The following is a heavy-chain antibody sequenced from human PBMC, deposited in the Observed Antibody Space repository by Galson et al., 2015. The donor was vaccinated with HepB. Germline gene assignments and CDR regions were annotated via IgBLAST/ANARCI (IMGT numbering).Heavy chain of an antibody. CDR1: GFTFSSYW. CDR2: IKQDGSEK. CDR3: ARGGITAMVPFDY. V-gene: IGHV3-7*03. D-gene: IGHD5-18*01. Sequence: SLRLSCAASGFTFSSYWMSWVRQAPGKGLEWVANIKQDGSEKYYVDSVKGRFTISRDNAKNSLYLQMNSLRAEDTAVYYCARGGITAMVPFDYWGQGTLVTVSS. J-gene: IGHJ4*02.